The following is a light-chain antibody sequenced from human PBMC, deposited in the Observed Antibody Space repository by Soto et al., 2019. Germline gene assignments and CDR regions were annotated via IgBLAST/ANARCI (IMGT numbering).Light chain of an antibody. CDR2: GAS. J-gene: IGKJ4*01. CDR3: QQYGNSPPT. V-gene: IGKV3-20*01. Sequence: EIVLTQSPGTMSLSPGERATLSCRASQGLSSNYLAWYQQRPGQAPRLLIYGASSRATGIPERFSGSGSATDFTLTISRLEPEEFAVYHCQQYGNSPPTFGGGTKVEI. CDR1: QGLSSNY.